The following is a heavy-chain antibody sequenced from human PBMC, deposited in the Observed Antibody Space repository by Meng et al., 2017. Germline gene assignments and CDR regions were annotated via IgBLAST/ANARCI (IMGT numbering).Heavy chain of an antibody. CDR3: ATRGNPHLDC. J-gene: IGHJ4*02. V-gene: IGHV1-18*01. CDR2: INAYHGYT. Sequence: QGQPVESGAEVEKPGALVEVSVKASPQPLSGVGFAWVRPAPGQGLEWMGWINAYHGYTDYAQKFLGRVTLTTDTSKNTGYMELRSLTTDDTAVYYCATRGNPHLDCWGQGTLVTVSS. CDR1: PQPLSGVG.